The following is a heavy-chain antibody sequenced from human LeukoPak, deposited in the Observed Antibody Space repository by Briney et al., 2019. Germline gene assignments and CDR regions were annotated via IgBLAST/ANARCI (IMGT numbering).Heavy chain of an antibody. CDR2: ISSSGSSI. Sequence: GGSLRLSCAASGFTFSNYWMSWVRQAPGKGLEWVSYISSSGSSIYYADSVKGRFTISRDIAKNSLYLQMNSLRSEDTAVYYCARESLGYYFDYWGQGTLVTVSS. J-gene: IGHJ4*02. CDR3: ARESLGYYFDY. V-gene: IGHV3-11*01. CDR1: GFTFSNYW.